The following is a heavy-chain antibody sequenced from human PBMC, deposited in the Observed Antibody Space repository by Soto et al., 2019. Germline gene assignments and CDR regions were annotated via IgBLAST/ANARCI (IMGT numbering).Heavy chain of an antibody. CDR1: GGSISSSSYY. CDR2: IHYSGST. Sequence: SETLSLTCTVSGGSISSSSYYWGWIRQPPGKGLEWIGSIHYSGSTYYNPSLNSRVTISVDTSKNQFSLRLSSVTATDTAVYYCARQIRKGSAMRGVDSWGQGTLVTVSS. CDR3: ARQIRKGSAMRGVDS. V-gene: IGHV4-39*01. J-gene: IGHJ4*02.